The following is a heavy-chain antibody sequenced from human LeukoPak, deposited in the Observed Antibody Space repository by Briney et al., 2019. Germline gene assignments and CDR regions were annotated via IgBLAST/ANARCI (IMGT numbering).Heavy chain of an antibody. CDR3: AVTYYDFWSGSIGGIDY. CDR1: GYTFTGYY. V-gene: IGHV1-2*02. Sequence: GASVKVSCKASGYTFTGYYMHWVRQAPGQGLEWMGWINPNSGGTNYAQKFQGRVTMTRDTSISTAYMELSRLRSDDTAVYYCAVTYYDFWSGSIGGIDYWGQGTLVTVSS. CDR2: INPNSGGT. D-gene: IGHD3-3*01. J-gene: IGHJ4*02.